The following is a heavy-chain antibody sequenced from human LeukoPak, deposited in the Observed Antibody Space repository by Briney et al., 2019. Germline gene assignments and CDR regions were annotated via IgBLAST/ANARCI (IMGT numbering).Heavy chain of an antibody. D-gene: IGHD6-19*01. CDR3: AKAKYSSGWDYYYYGMDV. V-gene: IGHV3-30*18. Sequence: SGGSLRLSCAASGFTFSSYGMHWVRQAPGKGLEGVAVISYDGSNKYYADSVKGRFTISRDNSKNTLYLQMNSLRAEDTAVYYCAKAKYSSGWDYYYYGMDVWGQGTTVTVSS. CDR1: GFTFSSYG. CDR2: ISYDGSNK. J-gene: IGHJ6*02.